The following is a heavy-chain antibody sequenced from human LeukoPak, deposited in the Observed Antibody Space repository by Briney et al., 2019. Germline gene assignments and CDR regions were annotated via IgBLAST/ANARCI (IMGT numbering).Heavy chain of an antibody. Sequence: SETLSLTCTVSGGSISSSSYYWGWIRQPPGKGLEWIGEINHSGSTNYNPSLKSRVTMSVDTSKNQFSLKLSSVTAADTAVYYCARDGIAVADPDPWGQGTLVTVSS. V-gene: IGHV4-39*07. CDR2: INHSGST. CDR3: ARDGIAVADPDP. CDR1: GGSISSSSYY. D-gene: IGHD6-19*01. J-gene: IGHJ5*02.